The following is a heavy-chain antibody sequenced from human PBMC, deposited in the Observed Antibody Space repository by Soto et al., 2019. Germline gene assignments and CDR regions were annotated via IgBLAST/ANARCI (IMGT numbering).Heavy chain of an antibody. CDR3: AKGFGNYWAFDY. J-gene: IGHJ4*02. V-gene: IGHV4-30-4*01. CDR2: ISYSGST. Sequence: TSETLSLTCTVSGGSISSGNHYWSWIRQPPGKGLEWIGFISYSGSTYYNASLKSRVTISVDTSKNQFSLKLSSVTAADTAVYYCAKGFGNYWAFDYWGQGALVTVSS. D-gene: IGHD1-26*01. CDR1: GGSISSGNHY.